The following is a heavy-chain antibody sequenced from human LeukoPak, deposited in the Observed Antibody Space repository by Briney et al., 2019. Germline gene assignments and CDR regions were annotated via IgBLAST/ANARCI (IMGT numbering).Heavy chain of an antibody. CDR2: IYYSGST. V-gene: IGHV4-39*01. CDR1: GGSISSSSYY. CDR3: ARHEYSSSSEGFDY. J-gene: IGHJ4*02. D-gene: IGHD6-6*01. Sequence: SETLSLTCTVSGGSISSSSYYWGWIRQPPGKGLEWIGSIYYSGSTYYNPSLKSRVTISVDMSKNHFSLKLSSVTAPDTAVYYCARHEYSSSSEGFDYWGQGTLVSVSS.